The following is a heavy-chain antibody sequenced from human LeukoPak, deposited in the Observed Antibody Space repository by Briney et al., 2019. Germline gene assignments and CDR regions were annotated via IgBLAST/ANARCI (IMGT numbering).Heavy chain of an antibody. J-gene: IGHJ4*02. CDR2: IYYSGST. Sequence: PSETLSLTCAVSGGSISSNSYYWGWIRQPPGKGLEWIGSIYYSGSTYYNPSLKSRVTISVDTSKNQFSLKLSSVTAADTAVYYCARDRVAAAGTGFYFDYWGQGTLVTVSS. D-gene: IGHD6-13*01. V-gene: IGHV4-39*07. CDR3: ARDRVAAAGTGFYFDY. CDR1: GGSISSNSYY.